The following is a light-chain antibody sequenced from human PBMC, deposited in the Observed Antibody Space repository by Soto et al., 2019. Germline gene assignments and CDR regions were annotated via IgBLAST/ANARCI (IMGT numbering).Light chain of an antibody. Sequence: QSALTQPPSASGSPGQSVTISCTGTSSDVGRYIFVSWFQQHPGKAPKLILYDVNKRPSGVPDRFSGSKSGNTASLTVFGLQAEDEADYYCVSFVGGTYVFGTGTKVTVL. CDR2: DVN. J-gene: IGLJ1*01. V-gene: IGLV2-8*01. CDR3: VSFVGGTYV. CDR1: SSDVGRYIF.